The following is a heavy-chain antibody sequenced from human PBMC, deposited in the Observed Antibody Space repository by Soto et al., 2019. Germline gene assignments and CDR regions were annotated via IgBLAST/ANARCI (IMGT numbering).Heavy chain of an antibody. CDR3: ARLLGRYGSSTSCYTSYYYYGMDD. CDR1: CGSISSSSYY. CDR2: IYYIGST. V-gene: IGHV4-39*01. Sequence: PSETLALTCPVSCGSISSSSYYWGWIRQPPVKVLEWIGSIYYIGSTYYNPSLKSRVTISVDTSNNQFSLKLSSVTAADTAVYYCARLLGRYGSSTSCYTSYYYYGMDDWGQGTTVHDSS. D-gene: IGHD2-2*02. J-gene: IGHJ6*02.